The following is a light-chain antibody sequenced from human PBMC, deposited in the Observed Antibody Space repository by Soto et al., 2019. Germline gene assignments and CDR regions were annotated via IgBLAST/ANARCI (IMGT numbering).Light chain of an antibody. J-gene: IGKJ5*01. CDR2: GAS. CDR3: QQRSNRIT. Sequence: EIVLTQSPGTLSLSPGERATVSCRSGQSVSSSYLAWYQQKPGQAPRLLIYGASSRATGIPDRFSGSGSGTDFTLTISRLEPEDFALYYCQQRSNRITFGQGTRLEIK. CDR1: QSVSSSY. V-gene: IGKV3D-20*02.